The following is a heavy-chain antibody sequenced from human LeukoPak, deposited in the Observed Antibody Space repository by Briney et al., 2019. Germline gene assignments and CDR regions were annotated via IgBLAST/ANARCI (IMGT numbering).Heavy chain of an antibody. CDR3: AKGQGYSYGDSTDY. J-gene: IGHJ4*02. Sequence: GGSLRLSSAASGFTFSSYVMSWVRQAPGKGLEWVSLISGSGDSTYYADSVKGRFTISRDNSKNTLYLQMNSLSAEDTAVYYCAKGQGYSYGDSTDYWGQGTLVTVSS. CDR1: GFTFSSYV. CDR2: ISGSGDST. D-gene: IGHD5-18*01. V-gene: IGHV3-23*01.